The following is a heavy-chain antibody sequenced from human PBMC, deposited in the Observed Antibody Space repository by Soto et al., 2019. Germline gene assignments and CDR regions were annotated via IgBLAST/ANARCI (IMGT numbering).Heavy chain of an antibody. V-gene: IGHV4-39*01. CDR3: ARHARDSSGWYGGGHEYGMDV. CDR1: GGSISSSSYY. Sequence: KPSETLSLTCTVSGGSISSSSYYWGWIRQPPGKGLEWIGSIYYSGSTYYNPSLKSRVTISVDTSKNQFSLKLSSVTAADTAVYYCARHARDSSGWYGGGHEYGMDVWGQGTTVTVSS. CDR2: IYYSGST. D-gene: IGHD6-19*01. J-gene: IGHJ6*02.